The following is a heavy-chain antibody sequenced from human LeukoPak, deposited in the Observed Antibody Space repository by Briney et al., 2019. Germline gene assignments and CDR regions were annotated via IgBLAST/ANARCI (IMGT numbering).Heavy chain of an antibody. CDR3: ARDLAYSRLDY. D-gene: IGHD5-18*01. CDR1: GFTFGKYW. CDR2: INPDGNKK. V-gene: IGHV3-7*01. Sequence: GGSLRLSCVASGFTFGKYWMDWVRQAPGKGLEWVASINPDGNKKYSADSVKGRFTISRDNAENSLYLQVNSLRVEDTAFYYCARDLAYSRLDYWGQGMLVTVSS. J-gene: IGHJ4*02.